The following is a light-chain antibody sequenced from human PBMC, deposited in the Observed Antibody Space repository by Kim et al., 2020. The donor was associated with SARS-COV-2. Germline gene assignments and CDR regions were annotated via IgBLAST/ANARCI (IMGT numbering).Light chain of an antibody. CDR2: VAS. CDR1: QGVSSY. V-gene: IGKV1-9*01. Sequence: IQFTQSPSSLCASVGDRVAITGRASQGVSSYLGWYQQKPGKGPKPLIYVASTWQSGFPPRFSGSGSGTDFTLTISSLQPEDFATYYCHQLNSYPLTFGEGTKVDIK. CDR3: HQLNSYPLT. J-gene: IGKJ4*01.